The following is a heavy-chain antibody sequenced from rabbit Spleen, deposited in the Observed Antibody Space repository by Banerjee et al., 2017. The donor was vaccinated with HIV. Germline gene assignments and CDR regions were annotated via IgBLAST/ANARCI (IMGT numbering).Heavy chain of an antibody. CDR3: ARASNAAYGMDL. CDR1: GFSFSNSYD. J-gene: IGHJ6*01. V-gene: IGHV1S40*01. CDR2: IYTTSGGKL. D-gene: IGHD4-2*01. Sequence: QSLEESGGDLVQPGASLTLTCTASGFSFSNSYDICWVRQAPGKGLEWIGSIYTTSGGKLQYASWAKGRFTISRTSSTTVTLQMTSLAAADTATYFCARASNAAYGMDLWGPGTLVTVS.